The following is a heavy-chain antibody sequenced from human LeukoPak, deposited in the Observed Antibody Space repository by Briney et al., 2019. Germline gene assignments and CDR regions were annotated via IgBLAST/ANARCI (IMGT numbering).Heavy chain of an antibody. CDR2: ISSNGVTT. CDR1: GFTFSSYA. V-gene: IGHV3-23*01. Sequence: GGSLRLSCTASGFTFSSYAMNWVCQAPGKGLEWVSVISSNGVTTYYADSVKGRFTISRDNSKNTMYLQMNSLRADDTAVYYCAKDRDYYDDWGQGTLVTVSS. CDR3: AKDRDYYDD. J-gene: IGHJ4*02.